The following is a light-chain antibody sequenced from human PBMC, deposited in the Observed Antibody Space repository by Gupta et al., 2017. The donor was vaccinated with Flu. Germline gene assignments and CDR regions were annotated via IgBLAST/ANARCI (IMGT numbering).Light chain of an antibody. Sequence: DIQMTQSPSTLSASVGDRVTITCRASHSISSCLAWYQQKPGKAPKLLIYQASTLNSGIPSRFSGGGSGTDFTLTISSLQPDDFATYYCQQYNACPGTFGQGTTVEI. CDR2: QAS. J-gene: IGKJ1*01. CDR3: QQYNACPGT. CDR1: HSISSC. V-gene: IGKV1-5*03.